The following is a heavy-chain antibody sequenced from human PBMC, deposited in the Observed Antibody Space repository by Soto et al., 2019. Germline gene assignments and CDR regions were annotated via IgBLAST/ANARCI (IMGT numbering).Heavy chain of an antibody. Sequence: QVQLVQSGAEVKKPGASVKVSCKASGYTFTSYGISWVRQAPGQGLEWMGWISVHNGNTKYAQKHQGRVTMTTDTTTSTAYMEVRSLRSDDTAVYYCARDLNLGLGDYWGQGTQVTVSS. D-gene: IGHD7-27*01. CDR3: ARDLNLGLGDY. CDR2: ISVHNGNT. CDR1: GYTFTSYG. V-gene: IGHV1-18*01. J-gene: IGHJ4*02.